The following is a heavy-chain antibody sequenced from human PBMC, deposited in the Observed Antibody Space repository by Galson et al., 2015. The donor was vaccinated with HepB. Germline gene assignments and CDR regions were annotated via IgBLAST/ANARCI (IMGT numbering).Heavy chain of an antibody. Sequence: SVKVSCKASGYTFTSYGISWVRQAPGQGLEWMGWISAYNGNTNYAQKLQGRVTMTTDTSTSTAYMELRSLRSDDTAVYYCARVTPRIAAAGTEADPWGQGTLVTVSS. J-gene: IGHJ5*02. V-gene: IGHV1-18*01. CDR2: ISAYNGNT. CDR3: ARVTPRIAAAGTEADP. D-gene: IGHD6-13*01. CDR1: GYTFTSYG.